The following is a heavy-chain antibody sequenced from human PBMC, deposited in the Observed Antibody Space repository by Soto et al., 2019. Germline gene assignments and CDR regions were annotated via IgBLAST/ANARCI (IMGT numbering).Heavy chain of an antibody. J-gene: IGHJ4*02. V-gene: IGHV3-73*01. Sequence: GGSLRLSCAASGSSFRDSAMHWVRQAPGKGPEWVGRIRSGPNNYATDYGASVTGRLTITRDDSDNTVYLQMTDLKTEDTAIYYCCRLLFGSGNYWGRGTLVTVSS. CDR1: GSSFRDSA. D-gene: IGHD3-10*01. CDR3: CRLLFGSGNY. CDR2: IRSGPNNYAT.